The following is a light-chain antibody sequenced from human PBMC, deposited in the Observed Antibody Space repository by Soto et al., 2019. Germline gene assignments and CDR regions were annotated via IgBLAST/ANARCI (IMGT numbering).Light chain of an antibody. Sequence: QSVLTQPPSVSGAPGQRVTISCTGSSSNIGAGYDVHWYQRIPGTAPKLLIYAVTNRPSGVPDRFSGSKSDTSASLAITGLQAEDEADYYCHSYDSSLSGSGFGGGTKLTVL. CDR3: HSYDSSLSGSG. CDR2: AVT. CDR1: SSNIGAGYD. V-gene: IGLV1-40*01. J-gene: IGLJ2*01.